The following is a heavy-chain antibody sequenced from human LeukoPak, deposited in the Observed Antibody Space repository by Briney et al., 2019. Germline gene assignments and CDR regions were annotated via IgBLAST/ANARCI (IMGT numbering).Heavy chain of an antibody. CDR1: GGTFSSYA. Sequence: TSVKVSCKASGGTFSSYAISWVRQAPGQGLEWMGRISPILGIANYAQKFQGRVTITADKSTSTAYMELSSLRSEDTAVYYCARGLHSSSDFDYWGQGTLVTVSS. D-gene: IGHD6-13*01. CDR3: ARGLHSSSDFDY. CDR2: ISPILGIA. V-gene: IGHV1-69*04. J-gene: IGHJ4*02.